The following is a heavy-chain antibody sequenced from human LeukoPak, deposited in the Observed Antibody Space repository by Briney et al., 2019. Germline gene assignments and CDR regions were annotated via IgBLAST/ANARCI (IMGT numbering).Heavy chain of an antibody. D-gene: IGHD3-10*01. Sequence: PGRSLRLSCAASGFTFSSYAMHWVRQAPGKGLEWVAVISYDGSNKYYADSVKGRFTIPRDNSKIALKQQRSSLRAEDTAEYYCARGYYYGSGSYLAPNAFDIWGQGTMVTVSS. CDR3: ARGYYYGSGSYLAPNAFDI. V-gene: IGHV3-30-3*01. CDR1: GFTFSSYA. CDR2: ISYDGSNK. J-gene: IGHJ3*02.